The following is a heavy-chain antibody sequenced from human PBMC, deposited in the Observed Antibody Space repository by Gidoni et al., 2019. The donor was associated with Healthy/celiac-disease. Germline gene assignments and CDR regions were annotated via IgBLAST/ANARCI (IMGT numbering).Heavy chain of an antibody. V-gene: IGHV5-51*01. CDR2: IYPGDSDT. D-gene: IGHD6-13*01. CDR3: AREVNGYSSSWYEGHRWFDP. Sequence: EVQLVQSGAEVKKPGESLKISCKGSGYSFTSYWIGWVRQMPGKGLEWMGIIYPGDSDTRYSPSFQGQVTISADKSISTAYLQWSSLKASDTAMYYCAREVNGYSSSWYEGHRWFDPWGQGTLVTVSS. J-gene: IGHJ5*02. CDR1: GYSFTSYW.